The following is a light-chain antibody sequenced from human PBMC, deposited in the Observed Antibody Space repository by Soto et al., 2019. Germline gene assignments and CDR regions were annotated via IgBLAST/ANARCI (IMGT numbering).Light chain of an antibody. CDR1: SRDIGGDYNY. CDR2: EVN. Sequence: QSALTQSPSASGSPGQSVTISCTGTSRDIGGDYNYVSWYQQHPGKAPKLMIYEVNKRPSGVPDRFSGSKSGNTASLTVSGLQTEDEAHYYCGSYAGSNSFAFGGGTKLTVL. CDR3: GSYAGSNSFA. V-gene: IGLV2-8*01. J-gene: IGLJ2*01.